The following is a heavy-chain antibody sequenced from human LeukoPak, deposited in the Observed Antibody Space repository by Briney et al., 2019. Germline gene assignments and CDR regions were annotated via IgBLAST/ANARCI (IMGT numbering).Heavy chain of an antibody. CDR1: GGSFSGYY. J-gene: IGHJ5*02. D-gene: IGHD6-19*01. V-gene: IGHV4-34*01. Sequence: SETLSLTCAVYGGSFSGYYWSWIRQPPGKGLEWIGEINHSGSTNYNPSLKSRVTISVDTSKNQFSLKLSSVTAADTAVYHCARGHGIAVAGISDWFDPWGQGTLVTVSS. CDR3: ARGHGIAVAGISDWFDP. CDR2: INHSGST.